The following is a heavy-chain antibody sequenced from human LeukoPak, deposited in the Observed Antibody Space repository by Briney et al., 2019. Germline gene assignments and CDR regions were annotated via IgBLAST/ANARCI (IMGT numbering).Heavy chain of an antibody. Sequence: SETLSLTCTVSGGSISSSSYYWGWIRQPPGKGLEWIGEINHSGSTNYNPSLKSRVTISVDTSKNQFSLKLSSVTAADTAVYYCASAKPFGDYLIWGQGTLVTVSS. CDR3: ASAKPFGDYLI. V-gene: IGHV4-39*07. CDR2: INHSGST. CDR1: GGSISSSSYY. D-gene: IGHD4-17*01. J-gene: IGHJ4*02.